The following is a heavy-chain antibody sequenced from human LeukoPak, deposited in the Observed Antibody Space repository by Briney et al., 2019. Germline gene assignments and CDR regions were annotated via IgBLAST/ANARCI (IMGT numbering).Heavy chain of an antibody. D-gene: IGHD4-17*01. CDR2: INPSGGST. CDR3: ARDRGLPGGY. J-gene: IGHJ4*02. Sequence: VASVKVSCKASGYTFTSHYMHWVRQAPGQGLECMGIINPSGGSTSYAQKFQGRVTMTRDMSTSTVYMELSSLRSEDTAVYYCARDRGLPGGYWGQGTLVTVSS. V-gene: IGHV1-46*01. CDR1: GYTFTSHY.